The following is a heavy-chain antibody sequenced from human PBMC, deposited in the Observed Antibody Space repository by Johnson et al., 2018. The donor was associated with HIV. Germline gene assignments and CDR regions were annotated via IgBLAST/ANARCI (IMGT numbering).Heavy chain of an antibody. V-gene: IGHV3-23*04. CDR1: GFTFSSYA. CDR2: ISGSGGST. CDR3: AREVYDYVWGSYRSPDAFDI. J-gene: IGHJ3*02. D-gene: IGHD3-16*02. Sequence: QLVESGGGLVQPGGSLRLSCAASGFTFSSYAMSWVRQAPGKGLEWVSAISGSGGSTYYADSVTGRFTISRDNSKNTLYLQMNSLRAEDTAVYYCAREVYDYVWGSYRSPDAFDIWGQGTMVTVSS.